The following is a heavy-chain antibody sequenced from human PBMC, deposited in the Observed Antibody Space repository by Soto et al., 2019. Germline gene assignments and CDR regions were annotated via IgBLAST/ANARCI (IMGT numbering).Heavy chain of an antibody. V-gene: IGHV1-69*02. CDR2: LIPILGIA. CDR3: ASALYCSGGSCYSYSDWYFDL. J-gene: IGHJ2*01. D-gene: IGHD2-15*01. Sequence: QVQLVQSGAEVKKPGSSVKVSCKASGGTFRSYTISWVRQAPGHGLEWMGVLIPILGIANYAQKFQGRVTITADKSTSTAYMELSSVRSDDTAVYYCASALYCSGGSCYSYSDWYFDLWGRGTLVTFAS. CDR1: GGTFRSYT.